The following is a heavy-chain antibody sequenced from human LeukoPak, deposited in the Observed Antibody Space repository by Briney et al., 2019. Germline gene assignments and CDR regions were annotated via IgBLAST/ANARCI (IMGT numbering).Heavy chain of an antibody. CDR3: AKRKIQPPRSVYFDL. D-gene: IGHD5-18*01. CDR2: ISGSGGST. J-gene: IGHJ2*01. CDR1: GFTFSSYA. V-gene: IGHV3-23*01. Sequence: GGSLRLSCAASGFTFSSYAMSWVRQAPGKGLEWVSAISGSGGSTYYADSVEGRFTISRDNSKNTLYLQMNSLRAEDTAVYYCAKRKIQPPRSVYFDLWGRGTLVTVSS.